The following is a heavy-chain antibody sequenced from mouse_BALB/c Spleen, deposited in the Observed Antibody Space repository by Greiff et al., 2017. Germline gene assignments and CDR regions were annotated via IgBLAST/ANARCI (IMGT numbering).Heavy chain of an antibody. Sequence: EVMLVESGGGLVQPGGSRKLSCAASGFTFSSFGMHWVRQAPEKGLEWVAYISSGSSTIYYADTVKGRFTISRDNPKNTLFLQMTSLRSEDTAMYYCARSLYYGSSYDWYFDVWGAGTTVTVSS. V-gene: IGHV5-17*02. CDR2: ISSGSSTI. J-gene: IGHJ1*01. D-gene: IGHD1-1*01. CDR1: GFTFSSFG. CDR3: ARSLYYGSSYDWYFDV.